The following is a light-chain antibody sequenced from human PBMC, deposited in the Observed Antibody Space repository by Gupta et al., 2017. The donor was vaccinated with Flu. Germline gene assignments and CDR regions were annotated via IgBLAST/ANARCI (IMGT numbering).Light chain of an antibody. CDR2: EVN. CDR1: SSDVGGDNL. Sequence: TSSCTGTSSDVGGDNLVSCYHQHPAKAPKVIMCEVNNRPSGVSDRVSGSKSGNTAALTISGLQTEDEADYYCSSYRSSSSLEGIFGGGTKLTVL. V-gene: IGLV2-14*01. CDR3: SSYRSSSSLEGI. J-gene: IGLJ2*01.